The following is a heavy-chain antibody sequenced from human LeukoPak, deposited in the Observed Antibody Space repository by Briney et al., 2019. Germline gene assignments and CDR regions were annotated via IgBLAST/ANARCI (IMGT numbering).Heavy chain of an antibody. D-gene: IGHD4-23*01. CDR2: ISSSSSAI. CDR3: ASYRDYGGNSDPAFDI. V-gene: IGHV3-48*01. J-gene: IGHJ3*02. Sequence: GGSLRLSCAATGFTFGTYGMSWVRQAPGKGLEWIAFISSSSSAIYYAGSVKGRFTISRDNAWNSVYLQMNSLRVEDTAVYYCASYRDYGGNSDPAFDIWGQGTMVTVSS. CDR1: GFTFGTYG.